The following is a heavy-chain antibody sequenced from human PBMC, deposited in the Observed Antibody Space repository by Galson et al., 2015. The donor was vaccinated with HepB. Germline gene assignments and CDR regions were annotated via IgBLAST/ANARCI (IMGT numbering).Heavy chain of an antibody. J-gene: IGHJ4*02. CDR1: GFLFSHYG. D-gene: IGHD5-12*01. CDR3: TFTAYDYEPWGGFDY. Sequence: SLRLSCAASGFLFSHYGMHWVRQAPGKGLEWVALIRSGGFTKDYTDSVKGRVTISRDNSKKALFLNINRLRPEDTGVYYCTFTAYDYEPWGGFDYWGQGTLVTVSS. V-gene: IGHV3-30*02. CDR2: IRSGGFTK.